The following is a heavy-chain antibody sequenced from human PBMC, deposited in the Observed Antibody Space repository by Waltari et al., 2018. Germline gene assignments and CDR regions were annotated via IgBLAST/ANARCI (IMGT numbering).Heavy chain of an antibody. J-gene: IGHJ3*02. CDR2: IIPIFGTA. CDR1: GGTFRSSA. D-gene: IGHD5-18*01. V-gene: IGHV1-69*14. CDR3: ASDTAMVIGWDAFDI. Sequence: QVQLVQSGAEVKKPGSSVKVSCKASGGTFRSSAISWVRQATGQGLEWMGGIIPIFGTANYAQKFQGRVTITADKSTSTAYMELSSLRSEDTAVYYCASDTAMVIGWDAFDIWGQGTMVTVSS.